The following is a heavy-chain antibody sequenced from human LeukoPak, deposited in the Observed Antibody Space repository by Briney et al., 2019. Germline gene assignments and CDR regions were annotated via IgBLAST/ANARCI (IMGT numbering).Heavy chain of an antibody. J-gene: IGHJ4*02. Sequence: ASVKVSCKASGYTFTSYATHWVRQAPGQRLEWMGWINTGNGNTKYSQNFQGRVTITRDTSASTAYMELSSLRSEDTAIYYCATDRTTGTAGVLDYWGQGTLVTVSS. CDR3: ATDRTTGTAGVLDY. CDR1: GYTFTSYA. V-gene: IGHV1-3*04. D-gene: IGHD1-1*01. CDR2: INTGNGNT.